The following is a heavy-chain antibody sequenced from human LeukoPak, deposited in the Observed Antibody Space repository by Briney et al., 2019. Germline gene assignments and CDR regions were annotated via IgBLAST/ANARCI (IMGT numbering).Heavy chain of an antibody. V-gene: IGHV3-9*01. CDR3: AKGQIYGDYRADAFDI. Sequence: QAGGSLRLSCAASGFTFDDYAMHWVRQAPRKGLEWVSGISWNSGSIGYADSVKGRFTISRDNAKNSLYLQMNSLRAEDTALYYCAKGQIYGDYRADAFDIWGQGTMVTVSS. CDR1: GFTFDDYA. D-gene: IGHD4-17*01. J-gene: IGHJ3*02. CDR2: ISWNSGSI.